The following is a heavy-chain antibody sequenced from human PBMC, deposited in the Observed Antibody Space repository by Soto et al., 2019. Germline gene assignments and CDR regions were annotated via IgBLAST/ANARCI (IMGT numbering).Heavy chain of an antibody. J-gene: IGHJ4*02. V-gene: IGHV3-21*01. Sequence: PGGSLRLSCAASGFTFTSYSMNWVRQAPGQGLEWVSSISSSSIYISYADSVKGRFTISRENDNNSPYLQMNSLRAEDTAVYYCASDWGGSAIRSYCGQGTLVTVSA. D-gene: IGHD2-21*01. CDR1: GFTFTSYS. CDR3: ASDWGGSAIRSY. CDR2: ISSSSIYI.